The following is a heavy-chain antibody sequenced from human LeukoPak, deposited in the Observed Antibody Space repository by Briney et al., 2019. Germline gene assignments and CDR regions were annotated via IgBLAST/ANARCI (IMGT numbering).Heavy chain of an antibody. CDR3: ARAWLETEYNFDY. D-gene: IGHD6-19*01. CDR2: INHSGTT. Sequence: SETLSLTCAVYGGSFSGYYWNWIRRPPGKGLEWIGEINHSGTTNYNPSPKSRVTISVDTSKNQFSLKLNSVTAADTAVYYCARAWLETEYNFDYWGQGTLVTVSS. J-gene: IGHJ4*02. CDR1: GGSFSGYY. V-gene: IGHV4-34*01.